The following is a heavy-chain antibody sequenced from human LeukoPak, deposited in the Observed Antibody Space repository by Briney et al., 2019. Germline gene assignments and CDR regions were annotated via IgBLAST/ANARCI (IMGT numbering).Heavy chain of an antibody. CDR3: ARDRATDYYDRRAFDI. D-gene: IGHD3-22*01. Sequence: PGGSLRLSCAASGFTFSSYSMNWVRQAPGKGLEWVSYISSSSSTIYYADSVKGRFTISRDNAKNSLYLQMNSLRAEDTAVYYCARDRATDYYDRRAFDIWGQGTMVTVSS. CDR2: ISSSSSTI. V-gene: IGHV3-48*04. J-gene: IGHJ3*02. CDR1: GFTFSSYS.